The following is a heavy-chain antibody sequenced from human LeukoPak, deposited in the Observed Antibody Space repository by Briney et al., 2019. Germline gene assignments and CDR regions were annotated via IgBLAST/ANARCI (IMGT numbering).Heavy chain of an antibody. V-gene: IGHV1-8*02. J-gene: IGHJ4*02. D-gene: IGHD5-18*01. CDR2: MSPNGGNT. Sequence: GASVKVSCKASGGTFSSYAISWVRQAPGQGLEWMGWMSPNGGNTGYAQKFQGRVTMTRNTSISTAYMELSSLRSGDTAVYYCARRGHTYGYVGIDYWGQGTLVTASS. CDR1: GGTFSSYA. CDR3: ARRGHTYGYVGIDY.